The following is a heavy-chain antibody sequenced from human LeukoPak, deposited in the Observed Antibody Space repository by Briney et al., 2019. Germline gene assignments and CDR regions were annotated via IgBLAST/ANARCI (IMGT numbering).Heavy chain of an antibody. CDR2: ISGSGGST. Sequence: GGSLRLSCAASGFTFSSYAMSWVRQAPGKGLEWVSAISGSGGSTYYADSVKGRFTISRDNSKNTLYLQMNSLRADDTAIYYCAKAREGTLYGADALLYYAMDVWGQGTTVSVSS. CDR1: GFTFSSYA. V-gene: IGHV3-23*01. J-gene: IGHJ6*02. CDR3: AKAREGTLYGADALLYYAMDV. D-gene: IGHD1-1*01.